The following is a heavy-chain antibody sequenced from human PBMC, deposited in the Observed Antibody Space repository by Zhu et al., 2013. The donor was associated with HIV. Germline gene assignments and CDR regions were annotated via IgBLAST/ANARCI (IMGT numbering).Heavy chain of an antibody. J-gene: IGHJ4*02. CDR1: GGIFSSYS. D-gene: IGHD6-13*01. Sequence: QVQLVQSGAEVKKPGSSVKVSYKASGGIFSSYSINWVRHAPGRGLEWMGGIIPIFNKTNYALRFQGRVTITADRSTTTAYMELTNLKSDDTAMYYCARLRFRSSWYGDFDYWGQGTLVTVSS. CDR3: ARLRFRSSWYGDFDY. CDR2: IIPIFNKT. V-gene: IGHV1-69*06.